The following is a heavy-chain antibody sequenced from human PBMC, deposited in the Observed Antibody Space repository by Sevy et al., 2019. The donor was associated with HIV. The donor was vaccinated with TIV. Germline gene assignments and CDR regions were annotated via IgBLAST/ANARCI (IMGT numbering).Heavy chain of an antibody. J-gene: IGHJ4*02. CDR1: GFTFSDYA. CDR2: ISGSGVST. Sequence: GGSLRLSCAASGFTFSDYAMSWARQAPGKGLEWVSGISGSGVSTYYADSVKGRFTVSRDNSKNTLYLQMSSLRAEDTAVYYCAKDQFCDTSGLFEYWGQGTLVTVSS. D-gene: IGHD3-22*01. CDR3: AKDQFCDTSGLFEY. V-gene: IGHV3-23*01.